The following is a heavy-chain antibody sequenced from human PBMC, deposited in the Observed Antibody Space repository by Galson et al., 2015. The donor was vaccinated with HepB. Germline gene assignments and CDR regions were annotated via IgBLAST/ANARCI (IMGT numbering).Heavy chain of an antibody. CDR2: ISSSSSYI. CDR1: GFTFSSYS. V-gene: IGHV3-21*01. Sequence: SLRLSCAASGFTFSSYSMNWVRQAPGKGLGWVSSISSSSSYIYYADSVKGRFTISRDNAKNSLYLQMNSLRAEDTAVYYCASPTPVPGDSSGYSPRSRSFDYWGQGTLVTVSS. J-gene: IGHJ4*02. D-gene: IGHD3-22*01. CDR3: ASPTPVPGDSSGYSPRSRSFDY.